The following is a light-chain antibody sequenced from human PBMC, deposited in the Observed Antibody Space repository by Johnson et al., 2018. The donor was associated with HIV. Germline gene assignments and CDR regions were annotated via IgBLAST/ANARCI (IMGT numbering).Light chain of an antibody. J-gene: IGLJ1*01. CDR1: SSNIGNNY. V-gene: IGLV1-51*01. CDR2: DNN. Sequence: QSALTQPPSVSAAPGQKVTISCSGSSSNIGNNYVSWYQQLPGRAPTLLIYDNNKRPSGIPDRFSGSKSGTSATLGITGLQTGDEADYYCGTWDSSLRVGFFGTGTKVTVL. CDR3: GTWDSSLRVGF.